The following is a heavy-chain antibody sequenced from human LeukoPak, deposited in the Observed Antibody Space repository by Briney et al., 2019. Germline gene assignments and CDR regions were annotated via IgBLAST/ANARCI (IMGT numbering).Heavy chain of an antibody. CDR3: ARDLGSGSYWDY. V-gene: IGHV1-2*02. J-gene: IGHJ4*02. Sequence: ASVKVSCKTSGHTFTASYIHWVRQAPGQGLEWMGRINPNSGGTNYAQKFQGRVTMTRDTSISTAYMELSRLRSEDTAVYYCARDLGSGSYWDYWGQGTLVTVSS. CDR2: INPNSGGT. D-gene: IGHD1-26*01. CDR1: GHTFTASY.